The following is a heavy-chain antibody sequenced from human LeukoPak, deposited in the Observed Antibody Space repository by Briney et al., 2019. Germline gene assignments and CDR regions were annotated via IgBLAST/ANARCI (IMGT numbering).Heavy chain of an antibody. D-gene: IGHD2-2*01. J-gene: IGHJ4*02. Sequence: GASVKVSCKASGYTFTNYGISWVRQAPGQGLEWMGWISADNGNTNYAQKFQGRVTMTTDTSTSTVDMELRSLRSDDTAVYYCARVVGTSTRPGDYFDYWGQGTLVTVSS. CDR2: ISADNGNT. CDR3: ARVVGTSTRPGDYFDY. CDR1: GYTFTNYG. V-gene: IGHV1-18*01.